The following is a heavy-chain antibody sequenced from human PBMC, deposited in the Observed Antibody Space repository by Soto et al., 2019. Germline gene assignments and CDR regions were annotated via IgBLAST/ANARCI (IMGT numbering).Heavy chain of an antibody. V-gene: IGHV3-30-3*01. CDR3: ARESRTAMLLDP. Sequence: QVQLVESGGGVVQPGRSLRLSCAASGFTFSSYAMHWVRQAPGKGLEWVAVISYDGSNKYYADSVKGRFTISRDNSKNTLYLQMNSLRAEDTAVYYCARESRTAMLLDPWGQGTLVTVSS. J-gene: IGHJ5*02. CDR2: ISYDGSNK. D-gene: IGHD5-18*01. CDR1: GFTFSSYA.